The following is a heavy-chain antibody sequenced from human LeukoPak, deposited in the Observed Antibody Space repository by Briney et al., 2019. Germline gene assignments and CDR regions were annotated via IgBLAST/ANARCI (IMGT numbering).Heavy chain of an antibody. CDR3: ARDLRGSPDR. V-gene: IGHV3-74*01. CDR2: INPDGSTT. Sequence: GGSLRLSCSASGFTFTTFWMNWVRQAPGEGLVLVSLINPDGSTTTYADSVKGRFTISRDNAKNTVYLQMHSLGGEDTAIHYCARDLRGSPDRWGQGTLVTVSS. D-gene: IGHD3-16*01. J-gene: IGHJ5*02. CDR1: GFTFTTFW.